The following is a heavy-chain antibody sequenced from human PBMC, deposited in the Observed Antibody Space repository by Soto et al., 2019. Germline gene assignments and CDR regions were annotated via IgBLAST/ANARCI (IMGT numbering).Heavy chain of an antibody. V-gene: IGHV3-73*02. J-gene: IGHJ4*02. Sequence: EVHLVESGGDLVQPGGSLRLSCAASGFMFSASDMHWVRRASGKGLQWVGRIRSKTKNYATEYVASVKGRFIIFRDDSRNTAYLQMNSLKTEDTAVYFCASLDGSGPFDYWGQGTLVTVSS. CDR2: IRSKTKNYAT. CDR3: ASLDGSGPFDY. D-gene: IGHD3-10*01. CDR1: GFMFSASD.